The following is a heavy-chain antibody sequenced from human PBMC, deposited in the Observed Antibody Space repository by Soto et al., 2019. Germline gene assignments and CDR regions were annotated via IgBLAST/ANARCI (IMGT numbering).Heavy chain of an antibody. J-gene: IGHJ6*02. CDR3: AIVKQQLGIDYYYFYNGRDV. CDR1: GYTFTSYG. D-gene: IGHD6-13*01. CDR2: ISAYNGNT. V-gene: IGHV1-18*01. Sequence: ASVKVSCKASGYTFTSYGISWVRQAPGQGLEWMGWISAYNGNTNYAQKLQGRVTMTTDTSTSTAYMELRSLRSDDTAVYYCAIVKQQLGIDYYYFYNGRDVWGQGTTVTVSS.